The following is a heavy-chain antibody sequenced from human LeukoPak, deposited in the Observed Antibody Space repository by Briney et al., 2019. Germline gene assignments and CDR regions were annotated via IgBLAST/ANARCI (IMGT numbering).Heavy chain of an antibody. CDR2: ISGSGGST. J-gene: IGHJ4*02. V-gene: IGHV3-23*01. D-gene: IGHD1-1*01. CDR3: ATCVRGTATSDY. Sequence: GGSLRLSCAASGFTFSSYAMSWVRQAPGEGLEWVSSISGSGGSTYYADSVKGRFTISRDNSKNTLFLQMNSLRAEDTAVYYSATCVRGTATSDYWGQGTLVTVSS. CDR1: GFTFSSYA.